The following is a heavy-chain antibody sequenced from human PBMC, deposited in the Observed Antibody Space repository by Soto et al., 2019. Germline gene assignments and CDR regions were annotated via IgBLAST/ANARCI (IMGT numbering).Heavy chain of an antibody. CDR2: INQDGTEI. J-gene: IGHJ4*02. CDR1: GITFSPPW. V-gene: IGHV3-7*05. CDR3: VGGYGWLPDF. D-gene: IGHD6-19*01. Sequence: EVQLVESGGGLVQEGGSLRLSCAVSGITFSPPWMNWVRQTPGKGLEWVAIINQDGTEIIYVDSVKGRFTISRDNAKNSLYLQMNSLRAEDTAVYYCVGGYGWLPDFWGQGTLVTVSS.